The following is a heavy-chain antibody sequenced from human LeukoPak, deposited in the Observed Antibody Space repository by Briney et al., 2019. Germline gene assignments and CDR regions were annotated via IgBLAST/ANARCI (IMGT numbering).Heavy chain of an antibody. J-gene: IGHJ4*02. D-gene: IGHD6-13*01. CDR2: ISSSSSYI. V-gene: IGHV3-21*01. CDR3: ARFAGNPTHFDY. CDR1: GFTFSSYS. Sequence: GGSLRLSCAASGFTFSSYSMNWVRQAPGKGLEWVSSISSSSSYIYYADSVKGRFTISRDNVKNSLYLQMNSLRAEDTAVYYCARFAGNPTHFDYWGQGTLVTVSS.